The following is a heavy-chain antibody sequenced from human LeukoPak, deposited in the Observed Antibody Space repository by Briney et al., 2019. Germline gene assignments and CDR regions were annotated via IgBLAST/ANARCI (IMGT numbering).Heavy chain of an antibody. CDR2: ISYDGSNK. V-gene: IGHV3-30*03. Sequence: PGGSLRLSCAASGFTFSSYGMHWVRQAPGKGLEWVAVISYDGSNKYYADSVKGRFTISRDNSKNTLYLQMNSLRAEDTAVYYCASSYYDILTGSDYGMDVWGQGTTVTVSS. CDR3: ASSYYDILTGSDYGMDV. J-gene: IGHJ6*02. CDR1: GFTFSSYG. D-gene: IGHD3-9*01.